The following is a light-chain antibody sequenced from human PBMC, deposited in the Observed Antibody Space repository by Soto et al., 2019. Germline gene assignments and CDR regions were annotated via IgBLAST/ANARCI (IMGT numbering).Light chain of an antibody. Sequence: SYELTQPPSVSVSPGQTASITCSGDKLGDKYACWYQQKPGQSPVLVIYQDSKRPSGIPERFSGSNSGNTATLTIRGTQAMYEADYYCQAWDSTVVFGGGTKLTVL. CDR2: QDS. V-gene: IGLV3-1*01. J-gene: IGLJ2*01. CDR1: KLGDKY. CDR3: QAWDSTVV.